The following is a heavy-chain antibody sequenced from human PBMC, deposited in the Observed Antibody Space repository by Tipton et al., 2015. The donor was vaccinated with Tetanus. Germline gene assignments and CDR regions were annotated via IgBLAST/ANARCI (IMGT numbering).Heavy chain of an antibody. CDR3: AKASRDGFGMEYYFDY. CDR2: ISGSGGST. D-gene: IGHD5-24*01. J-gene: IGHJ4*02. V-gene: IGHV3-23*01. CDR1: GFTFSSYA. Sequence: GSLRLSCAASGFTFSSYAMSWVRQAPGKGLEWVSAISGSGGSTYYADSVKGRFTISRDNSKNTLYLQMNSLRAEDTAVYYCAKASRDGFGMEYYFDYWGQGTLVTVSS.